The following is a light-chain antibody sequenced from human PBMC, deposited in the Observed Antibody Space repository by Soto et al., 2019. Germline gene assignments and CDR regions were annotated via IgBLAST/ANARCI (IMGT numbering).Light chain of an antibody. CDR2: AAA. J-gene: IGKJ1*01. Sequence: DIQKTQSSSSLSASVGKRVTITCQASQNITTYLNWYQQTSGEAPKLLIYAAARLQTGVPSRFSGSGSGTDFTLTISSLQPEDFATYYCQQAYGAPPTFGQGTKV. V-gene: IGKV1-39*01. CDR1: QNITTY. CDR3: QQAYGAPPT.